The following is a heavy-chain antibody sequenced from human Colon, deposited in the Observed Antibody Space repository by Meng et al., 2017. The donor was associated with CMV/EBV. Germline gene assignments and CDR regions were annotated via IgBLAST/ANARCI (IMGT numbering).Heavy chain of an antibody. CDR2: ISYDGSNN. CDR3: AKDQDSGSSQSYYFYDMDV. V-gene: IGHV3-30-3*01. Sequence: GESLKISCAASRFIFSYYNMHWVRQAPGKGLEWVALISYDGSNNYYADSVKGRFTISRDNSKNTLYLQMNSLRAEDTGVYYCAKDQDSGSSQSYYFYDMDVWGQGTSVTVSS. D-gene: IGHD6-6*01. CDR1: RFIFSYYN. J-gene: IGHJ6*02.